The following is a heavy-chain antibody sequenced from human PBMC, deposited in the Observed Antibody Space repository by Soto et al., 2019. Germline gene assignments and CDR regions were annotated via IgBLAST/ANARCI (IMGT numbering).Heavy chain of an antibody. V-gene: IGHV1-18*01. Sequence: ASVPVSCKASGYTFTIYDLNWVRQATGQGLEWMGWINPSDGNRNFAQKFEDRVTMTTATSTNTVFLELRSLKSDDTAIYYCARDRLRGYDSSGFYSWGQGTMVTVSS. CDR2: INPSDGNR. D-gene: IGHD3-22*01. J-gene: IGHJ4*02. CDR1: GYTFTIYD. CDR3: ARDRLRGYDSSGFYS.